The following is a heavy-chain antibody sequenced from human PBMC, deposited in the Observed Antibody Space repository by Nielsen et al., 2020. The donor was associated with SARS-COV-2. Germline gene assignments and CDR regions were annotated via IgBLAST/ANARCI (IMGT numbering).Heavy chain of an antibody. CDR2: IYYSGST. CDR3: ARVRRYFDWSAKLPATEFDY. J-gene: IGHJ4*02. V-gene: IGHV4-59*01. CDR1: GGSISSYY. D-gene: IGHD3-9*01. Sequence: SETLSLTCTVSGGSISSYYWSWIRQPPGKGLEWIGYIYYSGSTNYNPSLKSRVTISVDTSKNQFSLKLSSVTAADTAVYYCARVRRYFDWSAKLPATEFDYWGQGTLVTVSS.